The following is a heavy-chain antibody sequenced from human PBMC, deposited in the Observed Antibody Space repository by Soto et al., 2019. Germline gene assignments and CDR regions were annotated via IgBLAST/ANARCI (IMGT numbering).Heavy chain of an antibody. V-gene: IGHV1-24*01. Sequence: RASVKVSCKVSGYTLTELSMHWVRQAPGKGLEWMGGFDPEDGETIYAQKFQGRVTMTEDTSTDTAYMELSSLRSEDTAVYYCATDRHGVGCSGGSCYSAGGGWFDPWGQGTLVTVSS. D-gene: IGHD2-15*01. CDR3: ATDRHGVGCSGGSCYSAGGGWFDP. CDR1: GYTLTELS. J-gene: IGHJ5*02. CDR2: FDPEDGET.